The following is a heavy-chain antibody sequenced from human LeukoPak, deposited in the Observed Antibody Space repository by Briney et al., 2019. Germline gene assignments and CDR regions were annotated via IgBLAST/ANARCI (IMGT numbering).Heavy chain of an antibody. D-gene: IGHD2-2*02. CDR1: GYSISSGYY. CDR3: ARAGYCSSTSCYTGITDY. J-gene: IGHJ4*02. Sequence: ASETLSLTCTVSGYSISSGYYWGWIRQPPGKGLEWIGSIYHSGSTYYNPSLKSRVTISVDTSKNQFSLKLSSVTAADTAVYYCARAGYCSSTSCYTGITDYWGQGTLVTVSS. V-gene: IGHV4-38-2*02. CDR2: IYHSGST.